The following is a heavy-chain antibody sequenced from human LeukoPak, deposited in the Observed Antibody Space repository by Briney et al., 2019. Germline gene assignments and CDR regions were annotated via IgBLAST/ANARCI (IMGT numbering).Heavy chain of an antibody. Sequence: ASVKVSCKASGYTFTSYGISWVRQAPGQGLEWMGWISAYNGNTNYAQKLQGRVTMTTDTSTSTAYMELRSLRSDDTAVYYCARDDRSIAAAGTFDYWGQGTPVTVSS. V-gene: IGHV1-18*01. CDR2: ISAYNGNT. CDR3: ARDDRSIAAAGTFDY. CDR1: GYTFTSYG. J-gene: IGHJ4*02. D-gene: IGHD6-13*01.